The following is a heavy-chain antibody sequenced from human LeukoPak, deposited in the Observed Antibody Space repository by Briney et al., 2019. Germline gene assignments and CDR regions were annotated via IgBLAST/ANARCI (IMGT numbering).Heavy chain of an antibody. J-gene: IGHJ4*02. CDR1: GDSISSYY. CDR2: IYRSGIT. Sequence: PSETLSLTCTVSGDSISSYYWSWIRQPPGKGLEWIGYIYRSGITYYNPSLKSRLTISLDTSKNQFSLKLSSVTAADTAVYYCARGRGYCSGGSCYMIDYWGQGTLVTVSS. CDR3: ARGRGYCSGGSCYMIDY. V-gene: IGHV4-59*12. D-gene: IGHD2-15*01.